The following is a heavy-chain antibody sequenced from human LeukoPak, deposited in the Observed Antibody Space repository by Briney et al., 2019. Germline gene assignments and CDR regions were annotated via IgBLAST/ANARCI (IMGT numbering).Heavy chain of an antibody. CDR2: ISYSGST. CDR1: GGSINSYY. D-gene: IGHD5-24*01. V-gene: IGHV4-59*08. J-gene: IGHJ4*02. CDR3: ARISDGYNYADY. Sequence: SETLSLTCSVSGGSINSYYWNWIRQPPGKGLEWIGSISYSGSTNYSPSLESRLTISVDTSKNQFSLKLSSVTAADTAVYYCARISDGYNYADYWGQGTLVTVSS.